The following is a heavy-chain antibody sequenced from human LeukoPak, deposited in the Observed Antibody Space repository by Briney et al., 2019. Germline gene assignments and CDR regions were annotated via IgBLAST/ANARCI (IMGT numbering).Heavy chain of an antibody. CDR1: GYTFTSYG. D-gene: IGHD3-3*01. V-gene: IGHV1-18*01. Sequence: ASVKVSCKASGYTFTSYGISWVRQAPGQGLEWMGWISAYNGNTNYAQKLQGRVTMTMDTSTSTAYMELRSLRSDDTAVYYCARVTYYDFWSGYYGYYYYMDVWGKGTTVTVSS. CDR3: ARVTYYDFWSGYYGYYYYMDV. CDR2: ISAYNGNT. J-gene: IGHJ6*03.